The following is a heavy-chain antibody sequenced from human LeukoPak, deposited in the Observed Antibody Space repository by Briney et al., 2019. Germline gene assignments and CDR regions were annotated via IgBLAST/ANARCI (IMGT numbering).Heavy chain of an antibody. CDR2: IYTSGST. CDR3: ARVGNVDIVVVPAAIPAAENYYYYGMDV. J-gene: IGHJ6*02. V-gene: IGHV4-4*07. D-gene: IGHD2-2*02. CDR1: GGSISSYY. Sequence: TSETLSLTCTVSGGSISSYYWSWIRQPAGKGLEWIGRIYTSGSTNYNPSLKSRVTISVDTSKNQFSLKLSSVTAADTAVYYCARVGNVDIVVVPAAIPAAENYYYYGMDVWGQGTTVTVSS.